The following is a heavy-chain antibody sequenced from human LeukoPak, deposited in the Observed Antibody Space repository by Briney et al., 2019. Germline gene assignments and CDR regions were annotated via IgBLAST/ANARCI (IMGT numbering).Heavy chain of an antibody. J-gene: IGHJ4*02. Sequence: GGSLRLSCAASGFTFNTYHMNWVRQAPGKGLEWVSSISSSSSYIYYADSVKGRFTISRDNAKNTLYLQMNSLRAEDTAVYYCAKDPRGYSSSWYRDYWGQGTLVTVSS. CDR1: GFTFNTYH. CDR2: ISSSSSYI. D-gene: IGHD6-13*01. V-gene: IGHV3-21*04. CDR3: AKDPRGYSSSWYRDY.